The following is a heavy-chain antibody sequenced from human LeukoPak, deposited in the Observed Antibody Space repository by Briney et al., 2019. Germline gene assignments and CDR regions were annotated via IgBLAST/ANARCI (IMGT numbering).Heavy chain of an antibody. CDR2: INHSGST. D-gene: IGHD3-9*01. CDR1: GGSFSGYY. V-gene: IGHV4-34*01. Sequence: SETLSLTCAVYGGSFSGYYWSWIRQPPGKGLEWIGEINHSGSTNYNPSLKSRVTISVDTSKNQFSLTLSSVTAADTAVYYCARRRGILTGYYHLNNAYYFDYWGQGTLVTVSS. J-gene: IGHJ4*02. CDR3: ARRRGILTGYYHLNNAYYFDY.